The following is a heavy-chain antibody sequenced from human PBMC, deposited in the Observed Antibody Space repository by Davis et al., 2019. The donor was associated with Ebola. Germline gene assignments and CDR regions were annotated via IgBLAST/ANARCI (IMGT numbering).Heavy chain of an antibody. J-gene: IGHJ5*02. V-gene: IGHV1-69*08. CDR2: VIPILGTA. Sequence: SVTVSCKASRGTLSNYTFHWVRQAPAQGLEWMGRVIPILGTADYAQRFQGRVTITADTSTHTAYMELSRLRSDGTAMYYCTSGKWFDPSGQGTLVAVSS. CDR1: RGTLSNYT. CDR3: TSGKWFDP.